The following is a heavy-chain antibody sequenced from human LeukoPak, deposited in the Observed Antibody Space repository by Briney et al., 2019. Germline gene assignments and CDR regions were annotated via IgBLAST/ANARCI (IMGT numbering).Heavy chain of an antibody. D-gene: IGHD4-23*01. Sequence: GGSLRLSCAASGFTFSSYAMSWVRQAPGKGLEWVSAISGSGGSTYYADSVEGRFTISRDNSKNTLYLQMNSLRAEDTAVYYCAKGGNSGIRFDYWGQGTLVTVSS. CDR2: ISGSGGST. CDR1: GFTFSSYA. CDR3: AKGGNSGIRFDY. V-gene: IGHV3-23*01. J-gene: IGHJ4*02.